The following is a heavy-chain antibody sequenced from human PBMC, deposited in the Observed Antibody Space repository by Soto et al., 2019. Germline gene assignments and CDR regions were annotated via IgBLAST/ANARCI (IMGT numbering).Heavy chain of an antibody. CDR1: GYTFSSFA. Sequence: QVPLVQSGVEVKKPGASVKLSCKASGYTFSSFAMHWVRQAPGQGLEWVGWINAGNGNTKSSQKFQDRLTITRDTSASTVYMDLRSLTSEDTAVYYCARGGNIVVVVADYGMDVWGQGTTVTVSS. CDR3: ARGGNIVVVVADYGMDV. J-gene: IGHJ6*02. CDR2: INAGNGNT. D-gene: IGHD2-15*01. V-gene: IGHV1-3*01.